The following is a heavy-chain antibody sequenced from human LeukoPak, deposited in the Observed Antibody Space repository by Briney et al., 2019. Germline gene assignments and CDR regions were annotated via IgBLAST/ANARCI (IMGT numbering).Heavy chain of an antibody. CDR3: ARDPNYDFWSGYWAPGYYYGMDV. Sequence: ASVKVSCKASGYTFTSYYMHWVRQAPGQGLEWMGRINPNSGGTNYAQKFQGRVTMTRDTSISTAYMELSRLRSDDTAVYYCARDPNYDFWSGYWAPGYYYGMDVWGQGTTVTVSS. CDR2: INPNSGGT. J-gene: IGHJ6*02. D-gene: IGHD3-3*01. V-gene: IGHV1-2*06. CDR1: GYTFTSYY.